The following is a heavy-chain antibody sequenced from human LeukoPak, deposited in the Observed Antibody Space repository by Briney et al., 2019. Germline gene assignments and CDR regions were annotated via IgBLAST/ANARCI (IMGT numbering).Heavy chain of an antibody. D-gene: IGHD5-24*01. CDR3: ARGRDPY. CDR2: INHSGST. Sequence: SETLSLTCAVYGGSFSCYYWTWIRQPPGRGLEWIGEINHSGSTNYNPSLKSRVTISVDTSKSQFSLKLNSVTAADTAMYYCARGRDPYWGQGTLVTVSS. V-gene: IGHV4-34*01. J-gene: IGHJ4*02. CDR1: GGSFSCYY.